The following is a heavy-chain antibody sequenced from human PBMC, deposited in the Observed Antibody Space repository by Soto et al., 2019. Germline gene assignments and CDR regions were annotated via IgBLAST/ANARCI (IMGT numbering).Heavy chain of an antibody. Sequence: EVQVVESGGGLVKPGGSLRLSCAASGFIFSGYTMNWVRQAPGKGLEWVSCISSSSINIYYADSVKGRFTTSRDNAKNSVYLQMNSLRAEDTGVYYCARSITNRSISPYSWGQGTLVTVSS. CDR1: GFIFSGYT. J-gene: IGHJ4*02. D-gene: IGHD3-10*01. CDR3: ARSITNRSISPYS. V-gene: IGHV3-21*01. CDR2: ISSSSINI.